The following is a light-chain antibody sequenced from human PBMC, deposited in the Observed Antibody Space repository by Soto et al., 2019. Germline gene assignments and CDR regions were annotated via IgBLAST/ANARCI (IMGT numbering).Light chain of an antibody. Sequence: QSALTQPASVSGSPGQSITISCTGTSGDVGGYNYVSWYQQHPGKAPKLMIYEVSNRPSGLSNRFSGSKSGNTASLTISGLQAEDEADYYCSSYASSSTVFGGGTKLTVL. CDR1: SGDVGGYNY. V-gene: IGLV2-14*01. CDR2: EVS. CDR3: SSYASSSTV. J-gene: IGLJ3*02.